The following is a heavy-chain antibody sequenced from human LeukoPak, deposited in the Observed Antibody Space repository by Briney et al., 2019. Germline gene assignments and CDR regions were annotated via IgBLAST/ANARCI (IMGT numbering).Heavy chain of an antibody. CDR2: IYYSGST. D-gene: IGHD2-8*01. CDR1: GGSISSSSYY. CDR3: ARDGVHQGGYYIYYMDV. V-gene: IGHV4-39*07. Sequence: PSETLSLTCTVSGGSISSSSYYWGWIRQPPGKGLEWIGSIYYSGSTYYNPSLKSRVTISVDTSKNQFSLKLSSVTAADTAVYYCARDGVHQGGYYIYYMDVWGKGTTVTVSS. J-gene: IGHJ6*03.